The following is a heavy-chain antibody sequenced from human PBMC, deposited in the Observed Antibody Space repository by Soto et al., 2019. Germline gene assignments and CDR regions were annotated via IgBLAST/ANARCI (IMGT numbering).Heavy chain of an antibody. CDR3: AKNQGVELVPLDTVDWFDP. J-gene: IGHJ5*02. CDR2: ISVSGFKK. Sequence: WGSLVVGCVTSGFILDNLVMSWVRQAPGKGLEWISSISVSGFKKYYADSVKGRFTISRDNSKSTVYLELNNLSAEDTAVYHCAKNQGVELVPLDTVDWFDPWGQGSVVTVSS. D-gene: IGHD1-26*01. CDR1: GFILDNLV. V-gene: IGHV3-23*01.